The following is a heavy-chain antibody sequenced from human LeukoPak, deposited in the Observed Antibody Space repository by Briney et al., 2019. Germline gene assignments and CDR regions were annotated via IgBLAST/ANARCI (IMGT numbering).Heavy chain of an antibody. CDR3: AKAPRGFGELHY. V-gene: IGHV3-48*03. J-gene: IGHJ4*02. CDR1: GFTFSSYE. CDR2: ISSSGSTI. Sequence: GGSLRLSCAASGFTFSSYEMNWVRQAPGKGLEWVSYISSSGSTIYYADSVKGRFTTSRDNAKNSLYLQMNSLRAEDTALYYCAKAPRGFGELHYWGQGTLVTVSS. D-gene: IGHD3-10*01.